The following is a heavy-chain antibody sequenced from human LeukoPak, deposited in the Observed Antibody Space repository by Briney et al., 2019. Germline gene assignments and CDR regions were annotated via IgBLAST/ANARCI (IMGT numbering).Heavy chain of an antibody. CDR1: GFTFSSYA. J-gene: IGHJ4*02. D-gene: IGHD6-19*01. CDR3: ARFRYSSGRADFDY. CDR2: ISSSNSYI. V-gene: IGHV3-21*04. Sequence: GGSLRLSCAASGFTFSSYAMNWVRQAPGKGLEWVSSISSSNSYIYYADSVKGRFTISRDNAKNSLYLRMNSLRAEDTAVYYCARFRYSSGRADFDYWGQGTLVTVSS.